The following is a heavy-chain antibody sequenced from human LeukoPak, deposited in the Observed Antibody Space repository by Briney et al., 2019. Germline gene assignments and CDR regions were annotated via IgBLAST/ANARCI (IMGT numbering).Heavy chain of an antibody. CDR3: ARAHPYYDSSGFHPGSFDY. V-gene: IGHV1-2*02. CDR2: INPNSGDI. J-gene: IGHJ4*02. Sequence: ASVKVSCKASGYTFTGYYMHWVRQAPGQGLEWMGWINPNSGDIYYAQKFQGRVTMTSDTSIITAYMELSRLISDDTAVYYCARAHPYYDSSGFHPGSFDYWGQGTLVTVSS. CDR1: GYTFTGYY. D-gene: IGHD3-22*01.